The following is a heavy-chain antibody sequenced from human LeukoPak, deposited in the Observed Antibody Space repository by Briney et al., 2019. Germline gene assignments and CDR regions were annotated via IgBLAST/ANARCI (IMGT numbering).Heavy chain of an antibody. D-gene: IGHD3-16*01. J-gene: IGHJ4*02. CDR1: GYTFTSYS. V-gene: IGHV1-69*10. CDR2: IIPILGIA. CDR3: ARVPALGGGFDY. Sequence: SVKVSCKASGYTFTSYSISWVRQAPGQGLEWMGWIIPILGIANYAQKFQGRVTITADKSTSTAYMELSSLRSEDTAVYYCARVPALGGGFDYWGQGTLVTVSS.